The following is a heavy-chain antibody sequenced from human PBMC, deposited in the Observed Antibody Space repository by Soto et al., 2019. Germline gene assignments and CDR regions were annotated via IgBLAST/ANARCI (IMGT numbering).Heavy chain of an antibody. CDR1: GDSISGGASF. J-gene: IGHJ5*02. CDR2: VYYSGSS. CDR3: AKLSCTSSTCYFPGWFDP. V-gene: IGHV4-31*03. Sequence: NPSETLSLTCTVSGDSISGGASFRSWIRQPPGKGLEWIANVYYSGSSYYNPSLKSRLTISVDTTKNQFSLQLKSMTAADTAVYYCAKLSCTSSTCYFPGWFDPWGQGTLVTVS. D-gene: IGHD2-2*01.